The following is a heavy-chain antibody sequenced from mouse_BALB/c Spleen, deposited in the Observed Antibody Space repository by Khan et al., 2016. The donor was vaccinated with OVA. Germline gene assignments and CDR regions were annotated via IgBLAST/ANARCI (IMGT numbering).Heavy chain of an antibody. D-gene: IGHD2-10*01. CDR3: ARPPYFSDAMDN. J-gene: IGHJ4*01. Sequence: QVQLKQSGPELKKPGETVKISCKASGHTFTNFGMNWVKQAPGKGLKWMGWINTYTGEPTYADDFNGRFAFSLEASASTAYLLINNLTNEDTATYFCARPPYFSDAMDNGGQGTSVTVSS. CDR2: INTYTGEP. CDR1: GHTFTNFG. V-gene: IGHV9-3-1*01.